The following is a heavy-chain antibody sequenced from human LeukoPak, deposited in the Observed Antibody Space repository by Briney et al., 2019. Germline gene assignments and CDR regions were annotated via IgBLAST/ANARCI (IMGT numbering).Heavy chain of an antibody. CDR1: GFTFSGYP. CDR2: ISSSSSYI. D-gene: IGHD5-24*01. J-gene: IGHJ4*02. V-gene: IGHV3-21*01. Sequence: GGSLRLSCAASGFTFSGYPIHWVRQAPGKGLEWVSSISSSSSYIYYADSVKGRFTISRDNAKNSLYLQMNSLRAEDTAVYYCARTGRDSYYFDYWGQGTLVTVSS. CDR3: ARTGRDSYYFDY.